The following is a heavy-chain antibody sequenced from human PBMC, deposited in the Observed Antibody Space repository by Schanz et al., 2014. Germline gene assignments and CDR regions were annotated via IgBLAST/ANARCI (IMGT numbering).Heavy chain of an antibody. Sequence: QVQLVESGGGVVQPGRSLRLSCAASGFTSSSYAMHWVRQAPGKGLEWVAVVSFDGSNKYYADSVKGRFTISRDNSKNTVYLQMDSLRPEDTAVYYCAKQFLSYYFYGMDVWGQGTTVSVSS. V-gene: IGHV3-30*04. CDR3: AKQFLSYYFYGMDV. CDR2: VSFDGSNK. CDR1: GFTSSSYA. D-gene: IGHD4-4*01. J-gene: IGHJ6*02.